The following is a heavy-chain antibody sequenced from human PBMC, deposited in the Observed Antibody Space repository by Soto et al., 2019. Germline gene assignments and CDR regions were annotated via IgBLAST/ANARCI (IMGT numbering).Heavy chain of an antibody. CDR1: GYTFTSYG. CDR2: ISAYNGNT. Sequence: ASVKVSCKASGYTFTSYGISWVRQAPGQGLEWMGWISAYNGNTNYAQKLQGRVTMTTDTSTSTAYMELRSLRSDDTAVYYCARDLDPQFGVVIIVETDYYYYMDVWGKGTTVTVSS. J-gene: IGHJ6*03. CDR3: ARDLDPQFGVVIIVETDYYYYMDV. V-gene: IGHV1-18*01. D-gene: IGHD3-3*01.